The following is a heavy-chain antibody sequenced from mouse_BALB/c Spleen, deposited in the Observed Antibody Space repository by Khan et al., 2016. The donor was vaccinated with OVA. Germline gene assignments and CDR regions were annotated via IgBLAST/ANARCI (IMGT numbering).Heavy chain of an antibody. J-gene: IGHJ4*01. D-gene: IGHD2-3*01. CDR3: ARHEDGNDGYYDYAMDY. Sequence: QVRLQQSGAELVKPGASVKLSCKASGYTFTEFIIHWVKQRSGQGLEWIGWFYPGSGTIKYNEKFKDKATLTADKSSSTVYMELSRLTSEDSAVYFCARHEDGNDGYYDYAMDYWGQGTSVTVAS. V-gene: IGHV1-62-2*01. CDR1: GYTFTEFI. CDR2: FYPGSGTI.